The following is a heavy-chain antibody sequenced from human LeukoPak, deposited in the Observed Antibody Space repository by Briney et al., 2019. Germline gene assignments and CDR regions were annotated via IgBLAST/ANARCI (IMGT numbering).Heavy chain of an antibody. V-gene: IGHV3-20*04. Sequence: GGSLRLSCAASGFTFDDYGMSWVRQAPGKGLEWVSGINWNGGSTGYADSVKGRFTISRDNAKNSLYLQMNSLRAEDTALYYCARGGRAYDFWSGYYIFYFDYWGQGTLVTVSS. CDR1: GFTFDDYG. CDR3: ARGGRAYDFWSGYYIFYFDY. J-gene: IGHJ4*02. CDR2: INWNGGST. D-gene: IGHD3-3*01.